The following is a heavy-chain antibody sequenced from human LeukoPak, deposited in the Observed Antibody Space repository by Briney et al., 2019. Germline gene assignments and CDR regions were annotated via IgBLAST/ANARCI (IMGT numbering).Heavy chain of an antibody. CDR1: GGPISSHY. V-gene: IGHV4-59*11. CDR3: ARSPGLATVTTNWFDP. D-gene: IGHD4-11*01. CDR2: IYYSGST. Sequence: PSETLSLTCIVSGGPISSHYWSWIRQPPGKGLEWIGYIYYSGSTNYNPSLKSRVTISVDTSKNQFSLKLSSVTAADTAVYYCARSPGLATVTTNWFDPWGQGTLVTVSS. J-gene: IGHJ5*02.